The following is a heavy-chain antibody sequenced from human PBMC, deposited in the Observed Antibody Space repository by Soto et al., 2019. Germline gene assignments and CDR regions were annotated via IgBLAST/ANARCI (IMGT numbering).Heavy chain of an antibody. CDR3: ARKTSSGWYDY. J-gene: IGHJ4*02. D-gene: IGHD6-19*01. CDR2: XYXXXXX. Sequence: SETLSLTCAVSGDSISSNNWWTWVRQPPGKGLEWXGEXYXXXXXNXXPSLKSRVTISIDKSKNQFSLKLTSVTAADTAVYYCARKTSSGWYDYWGQGTRVTVSS. CDR1: GDSISSNNW. V-gene: IGHV4-4*02.